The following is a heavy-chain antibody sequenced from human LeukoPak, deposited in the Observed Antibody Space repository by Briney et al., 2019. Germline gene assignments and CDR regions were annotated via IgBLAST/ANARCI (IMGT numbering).Heavy chain of an antibody. CDR1: GYTFTGYY. D-gene: IGHD3-10*01. CDR2: INPNSGGT. J-gene: IGHJ4*02. CDR3: ARVSLLWFGEEH. V-gene: IGHV1-2*02. Sequence: ASVKVSCKSSGYTFTGYYMHWVRQAPGQGLEWMGWINPNSGGTNYAQKFQGRVTMTRDTSISTAYMELSRLRSDDTAVYYCARVSLLWFGEEHWGQGTLVTVSS.